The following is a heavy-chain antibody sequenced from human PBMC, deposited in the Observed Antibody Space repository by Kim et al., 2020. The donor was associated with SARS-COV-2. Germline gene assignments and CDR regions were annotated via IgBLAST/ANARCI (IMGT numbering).Heavy chain of an antibody. CDR1: GGSISSGGYY. D-gene: IGHD2-15*01. Sequence: SETLSLTCTVSGGSISSGGYYWSWIRQHPGKGLEWIGYIYYSGSTYYNPSLKSRVTISVDTSKNQFSLKLSSVTAADTAVYYCASSVGYCSGGSCYSIKGYYYGMDVWGQGTTVTVSS. CDR2: IYYSGST. V-gene: IGHV4-31*03. J-gene: IGHJ6*02. CDR3: ASSVGYCSGGSCYSIKGYYYGMDV.